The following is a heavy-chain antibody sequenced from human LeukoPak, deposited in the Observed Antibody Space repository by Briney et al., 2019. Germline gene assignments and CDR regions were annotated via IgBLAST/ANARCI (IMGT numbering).Heavy chain of an antibody. J-gene: IGHJ5*02. V-gene: IGHV3-48*02. CDR1: GFTFSTYS. D-gene: IGHD4-17*01. Sequence: GGSLRFSCAASGFTFSTYSMNWVRQAPGKGLEWVAYISSRSSATYYADSVKGRFTISRDNAKNSLYLQMNSLRDEDTAVYYCARGTGDPQRFDPWGQGTLVTVSS. CDR2: ISSRSSAT. CDR3: ARGTGDPQRFDP.